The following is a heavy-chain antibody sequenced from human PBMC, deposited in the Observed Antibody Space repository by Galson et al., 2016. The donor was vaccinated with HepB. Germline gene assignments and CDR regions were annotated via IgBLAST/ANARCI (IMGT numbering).Heavy chain of an antibody. D-gene: IGHD3-3*01. CDR3: AKEGTIFGMIPYGVDV. CDR2: ITGSSSNI. Sequence: SLRLSCAASGFTFNTYSMNWVRQAPGKGLEWIAYITGSSSNIKYADSVKGRFTISRDNAKNSLYLQMNSLRAEDTAVYYCAKEGTIFGMIPYGVDVWGQGTTVTVSS. CDR1: GFTFNTYS. V-gene: IGHV3-48*01. J-gene: IGHJ6*02.